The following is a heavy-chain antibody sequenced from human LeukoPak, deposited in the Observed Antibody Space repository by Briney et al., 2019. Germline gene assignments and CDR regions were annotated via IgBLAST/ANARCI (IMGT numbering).Heavy chain of an antibody. V-gene: IGHV4-39*01. J-gene: IGHJ4*02. CDR2: IYYSGST. CDR3: ARRDDFWSGRVDY. Sequence: SETLSLTCTVSGGSISSSSYYWGWIRQPPGTGLEWIGSIYYSGSTYYNPSLKSRVTISVDTSKNQFSLKLSSVTAADTAVYYCARRDDFWSGRVDYWGQGTLVTVSS. CDR1: GGSISSSSYY. D-gene: IGHD3-3*01.